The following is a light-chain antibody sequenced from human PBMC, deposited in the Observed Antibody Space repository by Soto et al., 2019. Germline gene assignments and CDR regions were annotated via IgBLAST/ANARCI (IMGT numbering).Light chain of an antibody. CDR2: AVA. J-gene: IGKJ2*01. CDR3: QQTYDTPTT. CDR1: QRIDNY. V-gene: IGKV1-39*01. Sequence: DIQMTQSPSSLSASVGDRVTITCRASQRIDNYLNWYQQKPGKAPNLVIYAVASLQGGVPSRFSGSASETYFTLTISSLQPEDFATYYCQQTYDTPTTFGQGTKLEI.